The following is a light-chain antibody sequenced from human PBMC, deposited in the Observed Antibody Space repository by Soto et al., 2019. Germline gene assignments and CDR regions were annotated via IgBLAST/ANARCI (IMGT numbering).Light chain of an antibody. CDR3: QQYNNWPLT. CDR1: QSVSSN. Sequence: EIVMTQSPATLSVSPGERATLSCRASQSVSSNIAWYQQKPGQAPRLLIYGASTRATGISARFSGSGSGSEFTLTISSLQSEGFAVYSCQQYNNWPLTFGGGTKVEIK. CDR2: GAS. V-gene: IGKV3-15*01. J-gene: IGKJ4*01.